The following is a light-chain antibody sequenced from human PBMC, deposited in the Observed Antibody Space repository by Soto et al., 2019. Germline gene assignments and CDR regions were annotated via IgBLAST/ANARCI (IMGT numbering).Light chain of an antibody. V-gene: IGKV3-11*01. CDR3: QQRSNWPSGT. Sequence: EIVLTQSPATLSLSPGERATLSCRASQSVSSYLAWYQQKPGQAPRLLIYDASNRATGIPARFSGSGSGTDFPLTISSLEPEDFAVYYCQQRSNWPSGTFGHGNKVEIK. CDR2: DAS. J-gene: IGKJ1*01. CDR1: QSVSSY.